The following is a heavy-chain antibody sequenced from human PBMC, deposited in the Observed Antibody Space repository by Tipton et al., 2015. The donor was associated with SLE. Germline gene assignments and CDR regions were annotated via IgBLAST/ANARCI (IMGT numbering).Heavy chain of an antibody. CDR2: IFYSGRT. Sequence: TLSLTCTVSGGSISSYYWNWIRQPPGKGLEWIGYIFYSGRTNYNPSLKSRVTISVDTSKNQFSLKLSSVTAADTAVYYCARDSDTIFGVVIDYWGQGTLVTVSS. D-gene: IGHD3-3*01. CDR1: GGSISSYY. CDR3: ARDSDTIFGVVIDY. V-gene: IGHV4-59*12. J-gene: IGHJ4*02.